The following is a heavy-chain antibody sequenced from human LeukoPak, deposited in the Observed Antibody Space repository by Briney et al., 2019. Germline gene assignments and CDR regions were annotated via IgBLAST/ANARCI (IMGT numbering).Heavy chain of an antibody. CDR1: GGSISSYY. CDR2: IYYSGST. V-gene: IGHV4-59*01. Sequence: ASETLSLTCTVSGGSISSYYWSWIRQPPGKGLEWIGYIYYSGSTNYNPSLKSRVTISVDTSKNQFSLKLSSVTAADTAVYYCARNPAHFDYWGQGTLVTVSS. J-gene: IGHJ4*02. CDR3: ARNPAHFDY.